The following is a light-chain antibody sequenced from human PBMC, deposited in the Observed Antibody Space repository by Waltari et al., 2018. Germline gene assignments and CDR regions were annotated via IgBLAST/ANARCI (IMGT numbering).Light chain of an antibody. Sequence: DIQMTQSPSTLSASVGDRVTISCRACQSITRWLAWYQQKAGKAPKLLIYKASILESGVPSRFSGGGSGTEFTLTISSLQPDDFATYYCQHDDSYSATFGRGTKVEIK. J-gene: IGKJ4*02. CDR2: KAS. CDR1: QSITRW. V-gene: IGKV1-5*03. CDR3: QHDDSYSAT.